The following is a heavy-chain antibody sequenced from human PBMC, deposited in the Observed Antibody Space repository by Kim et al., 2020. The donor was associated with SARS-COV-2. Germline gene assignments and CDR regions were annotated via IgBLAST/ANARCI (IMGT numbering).Heavy chain of an antibody. D-gene: IGHD3-22*01. CDR3: ARGRYYYDR. CDR2: IDWDGDK. Sequence: SGPTLVNPTQTLTLTCTFSGFSLRDSGMCVTWIRQPPGKALEWLARIDWDGDKHYSTSLMTRLTISKDTSKNQVDLTVTNMDPVDTATYYCARGRYYYDRWCQGSLVTVSS. V-gene: IGHV2-70*11. J-gene: IGHJ4*02. CDR1: GFSLRDSGMC.